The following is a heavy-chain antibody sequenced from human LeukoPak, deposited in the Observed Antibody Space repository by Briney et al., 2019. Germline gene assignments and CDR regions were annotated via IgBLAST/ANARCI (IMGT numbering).Heavy chain of an antibody. V-gene: IGHV3-7*04. D-gene: IGHD2/OR15-2a*01. CDR2: INKDRTET. J-gene: IGHJ4*02. CDR1: RRTLSTYC. Sequence: GGSQTLLCTPSRRTLSTYCMTCAPQAQENGVEQVDNINKDRTETNYVHSVKGQFTISRDNAKNSLYLQMNGLRGEDAAVYYCAGNMGDYWGQGSMLTVSS. CDR3: AGNMGDY.